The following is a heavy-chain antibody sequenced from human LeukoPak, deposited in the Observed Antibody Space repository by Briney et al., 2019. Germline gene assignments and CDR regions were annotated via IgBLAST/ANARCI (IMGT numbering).Heavy chain of an antibody. V-gene: IGHV3-30*02. D-gene: IGHD3-10*01. CDR3: VKEHSTTWFVFDF. J-gene: IGHJ4*02. CDR2: IRYHGSDR. CDR1: GFHFGSYG. Sequence: GGSLRLSCAASGFHFGSYGMPWVRQAPGKGLQWVAFIRYHGSDRYYADSVKGRFTISRDNSESTLFLQMSSLRVDDTAVYYCVKEHSTTWFVFDFWGQGTLVTVSS.